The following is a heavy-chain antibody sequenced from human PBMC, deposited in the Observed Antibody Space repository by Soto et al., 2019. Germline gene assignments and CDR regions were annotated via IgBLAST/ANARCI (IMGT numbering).Heavy chain of an antibody. CDR3: ARGNAFDI. J-gene: IGHJ3*02. V-gene: IGHV1-69*01. CDR2: FMPILGAA. CDR1: GGTFSSFT. Sequence: QLQLVQSGAEVKKPGSSVKVSCKASGGTFSSFTVNWVRQAPGQGLEWMGGFMPILGAANYAPKFQGRVTIIADESTNTGYMELSSLRSEDTAVYYCARGNAFDIWGQGTMVIVS.